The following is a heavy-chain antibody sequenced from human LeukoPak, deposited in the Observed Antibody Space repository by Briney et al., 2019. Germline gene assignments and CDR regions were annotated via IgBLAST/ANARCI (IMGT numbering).Heavy chain of an antibody. Sequence: SETLSLTCAVYGGSFSGYYWSWIRQPPGKGLEWIEEINHSGSTNYNPSLKSRVTISVDTSKNQFSLKLSSVTAADTVVYYCARGDYVWGSYRYPWFDPWGQGTLVTVSS. V-gene: IGHV4-34*01. D-gene: IGHD3-16*02. J-gene: IGHJ5*02. CDR1: GGSFSGYY. CDR2: INHSGST. CDR3: ARGDYVWGSYRYPWFDP.